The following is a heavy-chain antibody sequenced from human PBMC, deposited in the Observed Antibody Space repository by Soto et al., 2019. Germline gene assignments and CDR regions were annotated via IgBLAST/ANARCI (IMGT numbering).Heavy chain of an antibody. V-gene: IGHV4-39*01. CDR3: ASRITIFGVVTEINDY. CDR2: IYYSGST. Sequence: SETLSLTCTFSGGSISSSSYYWGWIRQPPGKGLEWIGSIYYSGSTYYNPSLKSRVTISVDTSKNQFSLKLSSVTAADTAVYYCASRITIFGVVTEINDYWGQGTLVTVSS. J-gene: IGHJ4*02. D-gene: IGHD3-3*01. CDR1: GGSISSSSYY.